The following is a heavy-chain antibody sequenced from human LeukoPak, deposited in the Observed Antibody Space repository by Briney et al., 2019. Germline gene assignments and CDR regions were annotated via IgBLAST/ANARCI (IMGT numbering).Heavy chain of an antibody. CDR3: ARAFRGIFGVFEAFDI. CDR1: GYSISSGDY. CDR2: IYHSGRT. J-gene: IGHJ3*02. V-gene: IGHV4-38-2*02. Sequence: SETLSLTCTISGYSISSGDYWGWIRQLPGKGLEWTGIIYHSGRTDYNPSLKSRVTISEDTSKNQFSLKLGSVTAADTAVYYCARAFRGIFGVFEAFDIWGQGTMVTVSS. D-gene: IGHD3-3*01.